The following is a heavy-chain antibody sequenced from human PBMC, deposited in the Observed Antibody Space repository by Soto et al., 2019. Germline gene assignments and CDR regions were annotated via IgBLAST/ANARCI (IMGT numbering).Heavy chain of an antibody. J-gene: IGHJ6*02. Sequence: QVQLVQSGAEVKKPGASVKVSCKASGYTFTGYYMHWVRQAPGQGLEWMGWINPNSGGTNYAQKFQGWVTMTRDTSLSTAYMELSRLRSDDTAVYYCAREVGSGGYYESLCASYGMDVWGQGTTVTVSS. CDR2: INPNSGGT. D-gene: IGHD6-19*01. V-gene: IGHV1-2*04. CDR1: GYTFTGYY. CDR3: AREVGSGGYYESLCASYGMDV.